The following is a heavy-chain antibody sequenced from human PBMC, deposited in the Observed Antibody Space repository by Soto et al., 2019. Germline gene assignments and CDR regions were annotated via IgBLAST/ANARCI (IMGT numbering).Heavy chain of an antibody. CDR3: ARTAIAAAGDYFDY. CDR1: GGSFSGYY. Sequence: PSETLSLTCAVYGGSFSGYYWSWIRQPPGKGLEWIGEINHSGSTNYNPSLKSRVTISVGTSKNQFSLKLSSVTAADTAVYYCARTAIAAAGDYFDYWGQGTLVTVSS. D-gene: IGHD6-13*01. CDR2: INHSGST. V-gene: IGHV4-34*01. J-gene: IGHJ4*02.